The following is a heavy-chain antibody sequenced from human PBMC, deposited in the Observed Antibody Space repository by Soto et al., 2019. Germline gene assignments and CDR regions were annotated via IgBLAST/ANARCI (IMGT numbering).Heavy chain of an antibody. V-gene: IGHV4-31*03. CDR3: ARELPQRQGRNMDV. CDR2: VNHRGSL. Sequence: TLSLTCTVTSGSMTSGDHYWTWIRHRPGEGLEWFGYVNHRGSLYYNPSLKSRVSMSVDTSKNQFSLNLSSVTAADTAVYYCARELPQRQGRNMDVWGQGTTVTVSS. D-gene: IGHD1-1*01. J-gene: IGHJ6*02. CDR1: SGSMTSGDHY.